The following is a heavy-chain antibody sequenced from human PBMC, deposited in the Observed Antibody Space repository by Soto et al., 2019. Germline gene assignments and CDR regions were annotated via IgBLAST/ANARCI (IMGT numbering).Heavy chain of an antibody. D-gene: IGHD3-3*01. Sequence: QITLKESGPPLVKPTQTLTLTCTFSGFSLTTSGVGVGWIRQPPGKALEWLALIYWDDDKRYSPSLMSRLTITRDTSKTQVVLTMTNMDPVDTATYYCAHRGSQNYDSSSGYSPDFDYWGQGTLVTVSS. J-gene: IGHJ4*02. V-gene: IGHV2-5*02. CDR2: IYWDDDK. CDR3: AHRGSQNYDSSSGYSPDFDY. CDR1: GFSLTTSGVG.